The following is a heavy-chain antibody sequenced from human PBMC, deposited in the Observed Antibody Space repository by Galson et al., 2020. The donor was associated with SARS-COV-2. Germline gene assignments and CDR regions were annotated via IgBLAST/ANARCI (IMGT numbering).Heavy chain of an antibody. CDR3: AKEVLGITLVRGVIGGFDY. Sequence: ASETLSLICTVPDWSISSSFSSWAWIRQPPGKGLDWIGTIYHNGSTNYNPSLRSRLTISMDTSKNQFSLKLTSVTAADTAVYYCAKEVLGITLVRGVIGGFDYWGQGNLVAVSS. CDR2: IYHNGST. CDR1: DWSISSSFS. J-gene: IGHJ4*02. V-gene: IGHV4-38-2*02. D-gene: IGHD3-10*01.